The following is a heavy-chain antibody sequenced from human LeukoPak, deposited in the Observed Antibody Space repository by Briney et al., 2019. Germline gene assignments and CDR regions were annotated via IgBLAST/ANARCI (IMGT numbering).Heavy chain of an antibody. CDR1: GYTFTGYY. CDR3: ARERFVATIIGCDY. D-gene: IGHD5-12*01. Sequence: ASVKVSCKASGYTFTGYYMHWVRQAPGQGLEWMGWINPNSGGTNYAQKFQGRVTMTRDTSISTAYMELSRLRSDDTAVYYCARERFVATIIGCDYWGQGTLVTVSS. V-gene: IGHV1-2*02. J-gene: IGHJ4*02. CDR2: INPNSGGT.